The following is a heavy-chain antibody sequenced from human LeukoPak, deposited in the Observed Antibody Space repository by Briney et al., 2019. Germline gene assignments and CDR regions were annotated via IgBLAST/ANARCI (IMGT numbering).Heavy chain of an antibody. Sequence: SETLSLTCTVSGGSISSSTYYWGWIRQPPGKGLEWIGSTHYSGSTYYNPSLQSRVTISVDTSKNQFSLKLSSVTAADTAVYYCARGQGLRWYPATVGAPRRKYYFDYWGQGTLVTVSS. J-gene: IGHJ4*02. CDR3: ARGQGLRWYPATVGAPRRKYYFDY. CDR1: GGSISSSTYY. CDR2: THYSGST. V-gene: IGHV4-39*07. D-gene: IGHD4-23*01.